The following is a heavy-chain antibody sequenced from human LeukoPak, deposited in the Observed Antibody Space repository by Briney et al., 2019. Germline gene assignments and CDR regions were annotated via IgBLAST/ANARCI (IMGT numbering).Heavy chain of an antibody. CDR3: ARRRITMVRGVIITGDNWFDP. CDR1: GGSIRSSSYY. Sequence: SETLSLTCTVSGGSIRSSSYYWGWIRQPPGKGLEWIGTIYYSGSTYYNPSLKSRVTISVDTSKNQFSLKLSSVTAADTAVYYCARRRITMVRGVIITGDNWFDPWGQGTLVTVSS. J-gene: IGHJ5*02. CDR2: IYYSGST. D-gene: IGHD3-10*01. V-gene: IGHV4-39*01.